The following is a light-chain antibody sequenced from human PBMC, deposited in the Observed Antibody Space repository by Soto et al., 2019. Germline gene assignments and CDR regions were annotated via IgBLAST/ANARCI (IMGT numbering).Light chain of an antibody. J-gene: IGLJ2*01. V-gene: IGLV2-8*01. Sequence: QSALTQPPSASGSPGQSVTISCTGTSSDVGGYNYVSWYQQHPGKAPKLIIYDVTKRPSGVPDRFSGSKSGNTASLTVSGLQAEDEADYYCSSYAGSNNVVFGGGTKVTVL. CDR2: DVT. CDR3: SSYAGSNNVV. CDR1: SSDVGGYNY.